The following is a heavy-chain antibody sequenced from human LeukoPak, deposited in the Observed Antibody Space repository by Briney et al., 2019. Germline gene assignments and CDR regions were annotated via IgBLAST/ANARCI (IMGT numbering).Heavy chain of an antibody. V-gene: IGHV1-8*01. D-gene: IGHD2-2*01. J-gene: IGHJ2*01. CDR3: ARGRLTKRSRYFDL. CDR2: MNPNSGNT. Sequence: ASVKVSCKGSGYTFTSYDINWVRQATGQGLEWMGWMNPNSGNTGYAQKFQGRVTMTRNTSISTAYMELSSLRSEDTAVYYCARGRLTKRSRYFDLWGRGTLVTVSS. CDR1: GYTFTSYD.